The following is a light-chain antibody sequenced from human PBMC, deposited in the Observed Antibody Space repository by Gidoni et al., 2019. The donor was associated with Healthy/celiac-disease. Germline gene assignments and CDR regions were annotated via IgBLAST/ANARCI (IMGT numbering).Light chain of an antibody. CDR3: QQYGSSQT. V-gene: IGKV3-20*01. Sequence: ETVLTQSPGTLSLSPGERATLSCRASQSVSSSYLAWYQPKPGQAPRLLIYGASSRATGIPDRFSGSGSGTDFTLTISRLGPEDFAVYYCQQYGSSQTFGQGTKVEIK. CDR1: QSVSSSY. CDR2: GAS. J-gene: IGKJ1*01.